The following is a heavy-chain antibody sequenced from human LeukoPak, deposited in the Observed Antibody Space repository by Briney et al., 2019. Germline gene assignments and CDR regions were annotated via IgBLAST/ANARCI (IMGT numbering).Heavy chain of an antibody. D-gene: IGHD3-3*01. CDR3: ARLNFWSGYGNWFDP. V-gene: IGHV4-59*12. J-gene: IGHJ5*02. CDR1: GGSISSYY. Sequence: SETLSLTCTVSGGSISSYYWSWIRQPPGKGLEWIGYIYYSGSTNYNPSLKSRVTMSVDTSKNQFSLKLSSVTAADTAVYYCARLNFWSGYGNWFDPWGQGTLVTVSS. CDR2: IYYSGST.